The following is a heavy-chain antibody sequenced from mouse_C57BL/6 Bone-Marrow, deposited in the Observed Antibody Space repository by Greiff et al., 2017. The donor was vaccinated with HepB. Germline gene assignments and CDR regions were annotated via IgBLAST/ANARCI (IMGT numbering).Heavy chain of an antibody. D-gene: IGHD1-1*01. CDR1: GFTFSSYT. J-gene: IGHJ1*03. Sequence: EVKVEESGGGLVKPGGSLKLSCAASGFTFSSYTMSWVRQTPEKRLEWVATISGGGGNTYYPDSVKGRFTISRDNAKNTLYLQMSSLRSEDTALYYCATLYYGSSIHWYFDVWGTGTTVTVSS. V-gene: IGHV5-9*01. CDR3: ATLYYGSSIHWYFDV. CDR2: ISGGGGNT.